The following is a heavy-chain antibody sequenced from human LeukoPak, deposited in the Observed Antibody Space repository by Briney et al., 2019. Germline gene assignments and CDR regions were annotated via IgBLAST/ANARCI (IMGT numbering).Heavy chain of an antibody. CDR3: AKDRQYSGYDCSTDY. V-gene: IGHV3-48*01. CDR1: GFTFSTFR. CDR2: INYHSQPT. D-gene: IGHD5-12*01. Sequence: GGSLRLSCTASGFTFSTFRMHWVRQAPGKGLEWVSYINYHSQPTYYADSVKGRFTISRDNSKNTLYLQMNSLRAEDTAVYYCAKDRQYSGYDCSTDYWGQGTLVTVSS. J-gene: IGHJ4*02.